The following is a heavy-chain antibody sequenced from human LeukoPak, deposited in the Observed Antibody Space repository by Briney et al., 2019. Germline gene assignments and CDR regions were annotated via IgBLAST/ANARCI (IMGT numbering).Heavy chain of an antibody. CDR1: RYTFTKYA. V-gene: IGHV1-3*01. D-gene: IGHD1-1*01. CDR3: ARGLKTRGDY. Sequence: ASVKVSCKASRYTFTKYAMHWVRQAPGQRLEWMGWINAGNGDTKYSQKFQGRVTITGDTSASTAYMELSSLRSGDTAVYYCARGLKTRGDYWGQGTLVTVSS. J-gene: IGHJ4*02. CDR2: INAGNGDT.